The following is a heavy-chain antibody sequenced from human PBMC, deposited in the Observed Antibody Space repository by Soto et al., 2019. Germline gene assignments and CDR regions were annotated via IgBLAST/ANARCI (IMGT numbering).Heavy chain of an antibody. CDR1: GGTFSSYA. CDR2: IIPIFGTA. Sequence: ASVKVSCKASGGTFSSYAISWVRQAPGQGLEWMGGIIPIFGTANYAQKFQGRVTITADESTSTAYMELSSLRSEDTAVYYCARLEVTIGEFDPWGQGTLVTVPS. J-gene: IGHJ5*02. D-gene: IGHD3-10*01. V-gene: IGHV1-69*13. CDR3: ARLEVTIGEFDP.